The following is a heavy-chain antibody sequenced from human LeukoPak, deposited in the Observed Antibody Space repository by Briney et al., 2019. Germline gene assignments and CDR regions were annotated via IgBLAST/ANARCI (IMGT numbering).Heavy chain of an antibody. CDR3: ARRDSSGYYIY. Sequence: SETLSLTCTVSGYSINSGYYWGWIRQPPGKGLQWIGNIHRSGSTYYNPSLKSRVTMSLDTSKNQFSLKLNSVTAADTALYYCARRDSSGYYIYWGQGTLVTVSS. CDR1: GYSINSGYY. J-gene: IGHJ4*02. V-gene: IGHV4-38-2*02. D-gene: IGHD3-22*01. CDR2: IHRSGST.